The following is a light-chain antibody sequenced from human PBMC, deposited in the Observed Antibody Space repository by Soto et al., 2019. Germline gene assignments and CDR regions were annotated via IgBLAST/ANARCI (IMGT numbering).Light chain of an antibody. J-gene: IGKJ5*01. V-gene: IGKV3-20*01. CDR1: QSVSSSY. CDR2: GSC. Sequence: EIVLTQSPGTLSLSPGERATLSCRASQSVSSSYLACYQQYPGQPSWLFCCGSCSRATGIPVRFGCSSCETFSALSISRLYPEYFAFCYYQHYYRSPITFGQGTRLEIK. CDR3: QHYYRSPIT.